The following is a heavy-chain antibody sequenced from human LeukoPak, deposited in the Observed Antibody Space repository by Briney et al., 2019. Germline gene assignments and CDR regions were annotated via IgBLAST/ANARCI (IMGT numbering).Heavy chain of an antibody. V-gene: IGHV3-74*01. CDR1: GFTLSSYW. D-gene: IGHD3-10*01. CDR3: ARGVYGSATWFDP. CDR2: ISPDGSTT. J-gene: IGHJ5*02. Sequence: GGSRILCCAASGFTLSSYWMHWVRQAPGKGLECVSRISPDGSTTKYADSVNGRFTISRDNAKNTLYLQVNSLRAEDTAVYYCARGVYGSATWFDPWGQGTQVTVSS.